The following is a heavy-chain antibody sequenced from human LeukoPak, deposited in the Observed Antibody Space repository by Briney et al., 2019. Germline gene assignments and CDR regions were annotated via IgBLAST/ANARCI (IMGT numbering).Heavy chain of an antibody. CDR2: ISGSGGST. V-gene: IGHV3-23*01. Sequence: GGSLRLSCAASGFTFSSYGMSWVRQAPGKGLEWVSAISGSGGSTYYADSVKGRFTISRDNSKNTLYLQMNSLRAEDTAVYYCAKNDGAYYDILTPSDYWGQGTLVTVSS. CDR1: GFTFSSYG. CDR3: AKNDGAYYDILTPSDY. D-gene: IGHD3-9*01. J-gene: IGHJ4*02.